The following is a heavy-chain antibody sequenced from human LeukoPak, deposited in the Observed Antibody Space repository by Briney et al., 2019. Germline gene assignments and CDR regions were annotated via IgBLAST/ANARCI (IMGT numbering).Heavy chain of an antibody. Sequence: GGSLRLSCVASVFPFSSYSINCARQAPGMGLEWVSYISSSGSTISYADSVKGRFTISRDNPKNSFYLQMNSLRVEDTAVYYCTRDYCSTNTCYVAFDLWGQGAMVTVSS. V-gene: IGHV3-48*01. CDR3: TRDYCSTNTCYVAFDL. CDR1: VFPFSSYS. CDR2: ISSSGSTI. D-gene: IGHD2-2*01. J-gene: IGHJ3*01.